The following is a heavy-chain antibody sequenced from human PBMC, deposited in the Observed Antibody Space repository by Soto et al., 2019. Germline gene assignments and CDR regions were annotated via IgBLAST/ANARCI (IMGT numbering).Heavy chain of an antibody. CDR1: GFTFSSYA. V-gene: IGHV3-30-3*01. J-gene: IGHJ4*02. D-gene: IGHD3-9*01. CDR2: ISYDGSNK. Sequence: GGSLRLSCAASGFTFSSYAMHWVRQAPGKGLEWVAVISYDGSNKYYADSVKGRFTISRDNSKNTLYLQMNSLRAEDTAVYYCARGPLIYDILTGYPDYWGQGTLVTVSS. CDR3: ARGPLIYDILTGYPDY.